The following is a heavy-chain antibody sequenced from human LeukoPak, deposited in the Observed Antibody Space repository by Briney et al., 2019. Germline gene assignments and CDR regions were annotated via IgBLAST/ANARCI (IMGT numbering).Heavy chain of an antibody. D-gene: IGHD2-15*01. J-gene: IGHJ5*02. V-gene: IGHV1-2*02. Sequence: GASVKVSCKASGYTFTGYYIHWVRQAPGQGLEWMGWSNPNSGGTIYAQSFQGRVTMTRDTSSSTAHMELSRLRSDDTAVYYCARGDCSVSGCHWGNWFDPWGQGTLVTVSS. CDR2: SNPNSGGT. CDR3: ARGDCSVSGCHWGNWFDP. CDR1: GYTFTGYY.